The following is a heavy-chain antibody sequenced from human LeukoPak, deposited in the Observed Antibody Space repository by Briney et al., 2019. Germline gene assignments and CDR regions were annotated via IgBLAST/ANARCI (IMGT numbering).Heavy chain of an antibody. V-gene: IGHV4-34*09. CDR1: GFTFSSYA. D-gene: IGHD5-18*01. J-gene: IGHJ6*02. Sequence: LRLSCAASGFTFSSYAMSWVRQAPGKGLEWIGEINHSGSTNYNPSLKSRVTISVDTSKNQFSLKLSSVTAADTAVYYCARGFRRGYSYDYYGMDVWGQGTTVTVSS. CDR2: INHSGST. CDR3: ARGFRRGYSYDYYGMDV.